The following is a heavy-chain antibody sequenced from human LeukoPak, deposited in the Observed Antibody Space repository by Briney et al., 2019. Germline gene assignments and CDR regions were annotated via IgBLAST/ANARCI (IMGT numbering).Heavy chain of an antibody. V-gene: IGHV1-18*01. CDR2: ISAYNGNT. D-gene: IGHD3-3*01. J-gene: IGHJ5*02. Sequence: ASVKVSCKASGYTFTSYVISWVRQAPGQVLEWMGWISAYNGNTNYAQKLQGRVTMTTDTSTSTAYMELRSLRSDDTAVYYCARCITIFGNPNWFDPWGQGTLVTVSS. CDR1: GYTFTSYV. CDR3: ARCITIFGNPNWFDP.